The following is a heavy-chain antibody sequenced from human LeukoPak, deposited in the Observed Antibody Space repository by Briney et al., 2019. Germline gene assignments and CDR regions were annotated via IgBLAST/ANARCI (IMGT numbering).Heavy chain of an antibody. CDR3: ARSYYDSSGYQGNDN. D-gene: IGHD3-22*01. Sequence: GASVKVSCKASGYILTSYYMHWVRQAPGQGLEWMGIINPSSGSTSYAQKFQGRVTMTRDTSTSTVYMELSSLRSEDTAMYYCARSYYDSSGYQGNDNWGQGTLVTVSS. CDR1: GYILTSYY. V-gene: IGHV1-46*01. J-gene: IGHJ4*02. CDR2: INPSSGST.